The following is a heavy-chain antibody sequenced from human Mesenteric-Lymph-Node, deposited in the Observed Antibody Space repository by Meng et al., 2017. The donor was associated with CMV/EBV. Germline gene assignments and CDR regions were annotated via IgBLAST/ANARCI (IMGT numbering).Heavy chain of an antibody. CDR2: INHSGST. V-gene: IGHV4-34*01. J-gene: IGHJ5*02. CDR1: GGSCSGYY. Sequence: LTCAVYGGSCSGYYWSWIRQPPGKGLEWIGEINHSGSTNYNPSLKSRVTISVDTSKNQFSLKLSSVTAADTAVYYCASGMVAGSRFDPWGQGTLVTVSS. CDR3: ASGMVAGSRFDP. D-gene: IGHD2-15*01.